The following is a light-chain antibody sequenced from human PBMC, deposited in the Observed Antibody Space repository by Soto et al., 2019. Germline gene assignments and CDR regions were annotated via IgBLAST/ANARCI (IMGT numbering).Light chain of an antibody. J-gene: IGKJ1*01. CDR3: QQYDSYPWT. CDR2: KAS. V-gene: IGKV1-5*03. CDR1: QSISNW. Sequence: DIQMTQSPSTLSASGGDRVIITCRASQSISNWLAWYQQKPGKAPRLLIYKASRLENGVPSRFSGSGSGTDVTLTISSLQPADFASYYCQQYDSYPWTFGQGTKVEIK.